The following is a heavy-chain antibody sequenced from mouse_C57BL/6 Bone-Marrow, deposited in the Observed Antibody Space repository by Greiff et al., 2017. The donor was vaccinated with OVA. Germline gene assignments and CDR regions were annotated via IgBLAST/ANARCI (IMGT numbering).Heavy chain of an antibody. CDR1: GFSFNTSA. CDR2: ISSKSNNYAT. V-gene: IGHV10-1*01. Sequence: EVKLVESGGGLVQPKGSLKLSCAASGFSFNTSAMNWVRQAPGKGLEWVARISSKSNNYATYYADSVKDRFTITRDDSESRLYLQMNNLKTEETAMYYCVRRTVVDWGQGTSVTVSS. CDR3: VRRTVVD. J-gene: IGHJ4*01. D-gene: IGHD1-1*01.